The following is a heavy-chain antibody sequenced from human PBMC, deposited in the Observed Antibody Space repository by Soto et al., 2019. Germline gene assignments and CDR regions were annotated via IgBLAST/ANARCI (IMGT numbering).Heavy chain of an antibody. CDR1: GGTFSSYT. CDR2: IIPILGIA. CDR3: ATNSGYDYWSFDY. V-gene: IGHV1-69*02. J-gene: IGHJ4*02. D-gene: IGHD5-12*01. Sequence: SVKVSCKASGGTFSSYTISWVRQAPGQGLEWMGRIIPILGIANYAQKFQGRVTITADKSTSTAYMELSSLRSEDTAVYYCATNSGYDYWSFDYWGQGTLVTVSS.